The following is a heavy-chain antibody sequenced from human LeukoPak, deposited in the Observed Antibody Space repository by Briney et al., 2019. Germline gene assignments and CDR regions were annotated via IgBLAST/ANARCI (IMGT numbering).Heavy chain of an antibody. Sequence: GGSLRLSCAASGFTFSNHIRHWVRQAPGKGLEWVSFIRFDGTNRHYVDSVKGRFTISRDNPKNMLYLQMNSLRYDDTAVYYCARDANHSGDLDQWGEGTLVSVSS. CDR3: ARDANHSGDLDQ. CDR2: IRFDGTNR. D-gene: IGHD2-21*01. CDR1: GFTFSNHI. J-gene: IGHJ4*02. V-gene: IGHV3-30*02.